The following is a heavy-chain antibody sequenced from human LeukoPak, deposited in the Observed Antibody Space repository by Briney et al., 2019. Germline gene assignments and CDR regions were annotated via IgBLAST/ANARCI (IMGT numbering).Heavy chain of an antibody. D-gene: IGHD6-13*01. V-gene: IGHV3-74*01. CDR3: ARPPAPITADRYQFDY. Sequence: PGGSLRLSCAASGFTFSKYWMLWVRQAPGKGLESVSRINTDGTVTTYADSVKGRFTISRDNAKNSLYLQMNSLRAEDTAVYYCARPPAPITADRYQFDYWGQGTLVTVSS. J-gene: IGHJ4*02. CDR1: GFTFSKYW. CDR2: INTDGTVT.